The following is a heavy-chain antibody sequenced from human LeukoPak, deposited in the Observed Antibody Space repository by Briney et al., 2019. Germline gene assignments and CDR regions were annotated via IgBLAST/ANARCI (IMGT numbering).Heavy chain of an antibody. Sequence: PGGSLRLSCAASGFTFSSYAMSWVRQAPGKGLEWVSAISGRGDNTYNADSVKGRFTISRDISKNTLYLQMNGLRAEDTAVYYCAKESYYYDSTGYKAYYFDYWGQGTLVTVSS. D-gene: IGHD3-22*01. CDR1: GFTFSSYA. J-gene: IGHJ4*02. V-gene: IGHV3-23*01. CDR3: AKESYYYDSTGYKAYYFDY. CDR2: ISGRGDNT.